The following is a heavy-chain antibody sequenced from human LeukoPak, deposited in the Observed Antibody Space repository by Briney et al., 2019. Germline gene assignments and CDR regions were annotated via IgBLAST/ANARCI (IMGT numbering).Heavy chain of an antibody. CDR3: ARAPDGFWSDY. CDR2: FSGNGGST. V-gene: IGHV3-64*01. Sequence: GGSLRLSCAASGFTFGSYTMHWVRQAPGKGLEYVSAFSGNGGSTYYTNSLKGRFTISRDNSKNTLYLQMGSLRAEDMGVYYCARAPDGFWSDYWGQGTLVTVSS. J-gene: IGHJ4*02. D-gene: IGHD3/OR15-3a*01. CDR1: GFTFGSYT.